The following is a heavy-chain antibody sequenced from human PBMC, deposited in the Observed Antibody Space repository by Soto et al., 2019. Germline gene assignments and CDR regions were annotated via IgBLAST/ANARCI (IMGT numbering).Heavy chain of an antibody. J-gene: IGHJ6*02. Sequence: GSGPTLVNPTQTLTLTCTFSGFSLSTSGMCVSWIRQPPGKALEWLALIDWDDDKYYSTSLKTRLTISKDTSKNQVVLTMTNMDPVDTATYYCARMREALGIGGNSDGMDVWGQGTTVTVSS. V-gene: IGHV2-70*01. CDR1: GFSLSTSGMC. CDR3: ARMREALGIGGNSDGMDV. CDR2: IDWDDDK. D-gene: IGHD2-21*02.